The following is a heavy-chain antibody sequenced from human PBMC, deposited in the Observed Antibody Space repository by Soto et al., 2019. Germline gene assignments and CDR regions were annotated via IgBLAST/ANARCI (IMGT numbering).Heavy chain of an antibody. Sequence: HPGGSLRLSCAASGFTFSNFGMHWVRQAPGKGLEWVAAISSDGSDKYYLDSVKGRFIISRDNSKNTLFLQMNSLRVEDTAVYYCVRGSDVARQELDYWGQGTLVTVSS. CDR2: ISSDGSDK. V-gene: IGHV3-30*03. D-gene: IGHD2-15*01. CDR1: GFTFSNFG. J-gene: IGHJ4*02. CDR3: VRGSDVARQELDY.